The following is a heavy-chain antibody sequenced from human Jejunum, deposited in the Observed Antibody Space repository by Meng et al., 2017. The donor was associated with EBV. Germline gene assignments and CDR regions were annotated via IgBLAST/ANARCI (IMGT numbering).Heavy chain of an antibody. V-gene: IGHV1-18*01. CDR1: GSLFTNED. CDR3: ARYVPNGSFWYFDF. D-gene: IGHD6-13*01. Sequence: VQLCQPGPDRRRPGASMKVAGKASGSLFTNEDISWVRQASGQGLEWMGWISVKNGEAKYPQNFQGRVTMTTDTTTSTAYMELRSLTSDDTAVYYCARYVPNGSFWYFDFWGRGTLVTVSS. CDR2: ISVKNGEA. J-gene: IGHJ2*01.